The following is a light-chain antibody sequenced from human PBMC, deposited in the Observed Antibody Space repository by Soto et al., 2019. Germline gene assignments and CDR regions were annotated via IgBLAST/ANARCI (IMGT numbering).Light chain of an antibody. V-gene: IGKV1-9*01. CDR3: QQTRSYPPT. Sequence: IQLTQSPSSLSASVGDSVTITCRASQGIITYLAWYQQKPGKAPNLLIYGSSTLQSGVPLRFSGSGSGTDFTLTINSLQAEDFATYYCQQTRSYPPTFGGGTKVDIK. J-gene: IGKJ4*01. CDR1: QGIITY. CDR2: GSS.